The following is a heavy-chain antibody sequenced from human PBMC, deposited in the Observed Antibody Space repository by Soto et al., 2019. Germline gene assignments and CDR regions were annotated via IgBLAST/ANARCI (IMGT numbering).Heavy chain of an antibody. CDR1: GFIFSSYD. Sequence: QVQLVESGGGVVQPGRSLRLSCAASGFIFSSYDMHWVRQAPGKGLEWVAFISYDGSNKYYADSVKGRFTISRDNSKNPLYLQMNSLRAEDTAVYYFAKDLTSVAYDAFDIWGQGTMVTVSS. D-gene: IGHD3-16*01. V-gene: IGHV3-30*18. CDR2: ISYDGSNK. CDR3: AKDLTSVAYDAFDI. J-gene: IGHJ3*02.